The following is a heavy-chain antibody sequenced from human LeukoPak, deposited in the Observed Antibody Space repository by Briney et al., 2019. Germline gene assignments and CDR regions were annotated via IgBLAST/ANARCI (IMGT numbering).Heavy chain of an antibody. Sequence: GGSLRLSCAASGFTFDDYGMSWVRQAPGKGLEWVSGINWNGGSIGYADSVKGRFTISRDNAKNSLYLRMNSLRAEDMALYYCAREGVRYDSTGYYYYDYFDYWGQGTLVTVSS. V-gene: IGHV3-20*04. D-gene: IGHD3-22*01. CDR3: AREGVRYDSTGYYYYDYFDY. J-gene: IGHJ4*02. CDR1: GFTFDDYG. CDR2: INWNGGSI.